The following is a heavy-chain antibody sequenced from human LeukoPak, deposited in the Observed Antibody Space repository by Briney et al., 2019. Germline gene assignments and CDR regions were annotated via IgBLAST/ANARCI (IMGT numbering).Heavy chain of an antibody. CDR2: IYYSGST. J-gene: IGHJ3*02. CDR3: AREGGYDSSGYYYSPDHAFDI. Sequence: GSLRLSCAASGFTFSSYAMSWVRQPPGKGLEWIGSIYYSGSTYYNPSLKSRVTISVDTSKNQFSLKLSSVTAADTAVYYCAREGGYDSSGYYYSPDHAFDIWGQGTMVTVSS. D-gene: IGHD3-22*01. CDR1: GFTFSSYA. V-gene: IGHV4-39*01.